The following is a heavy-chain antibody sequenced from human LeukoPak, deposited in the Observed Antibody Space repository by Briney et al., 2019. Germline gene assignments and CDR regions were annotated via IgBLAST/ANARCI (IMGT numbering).Heavy chain of an antibody. CDR1: GGSISSYY. J-gene: IGHJ5*02. CDR2: IYYSGST. CDR3: ARSRGGFGDYGSWFDP. V-gene: IGHV4-59*01. Sequence: PSETLSLTCTVSGGSISSYYWSWIRQPPGKGLEWIGYIYYSGSTNYNPSLKSRVTISVDTSKNQFSLKLNSVTAADTAVYYCARSRGGFGDYGSWFDPWGQGTLVTVSS. D-gene: IGHD4-17*01.